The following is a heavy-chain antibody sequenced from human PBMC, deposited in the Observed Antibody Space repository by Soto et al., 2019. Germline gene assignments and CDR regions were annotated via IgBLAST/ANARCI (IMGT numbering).Heavy chain of an antibody. D-gene: IGHD1-1*01. CDR2: IFHSGTT. J-gene: IGHJ4*01. Sequence: SESISLPCEVSRESISYGYYGEWIRQPPGKGLEWIGSIFHSGTTYYNPSLNSRLTISMDTSKTQFSLKLTSVTAADPAVYYCARRGSRSTSALPSYEYWGHGRLDTVSS. CDR1: RESISYGYY. CDR3: ARRGSRSTSALPSYEY. V-gene: IGHV4-38-2*01.